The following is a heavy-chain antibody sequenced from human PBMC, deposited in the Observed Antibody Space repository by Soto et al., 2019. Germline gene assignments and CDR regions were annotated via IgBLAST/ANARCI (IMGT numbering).Heavy chain of an antibody. CDR2: VNHSGST. CDR1: GGSFSGYY. Sequence: QVQLQQWGAGLLKPSETLSLTCGVYGGSFSGYYWSWIRQPLGNGLEWIGEVNHSGSTNYNPSLKSRVTISVDTSKNQFSLKLSFVTAADTALYYCARKYLPYYGSGSPYGMDVWGQGTTVTVSS. D-gene: IGHD3-10*01. CDR3: ARKYLPYYGSGSPYGMDV. V-gene: IGHV4-34*01. J-gene: IGHJ6*02.